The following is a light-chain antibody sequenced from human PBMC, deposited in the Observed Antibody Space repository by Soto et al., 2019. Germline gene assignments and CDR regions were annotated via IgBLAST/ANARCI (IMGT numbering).Light chain of an antibody. V-gene: IGKV3-11*01. CDR1: LSVSNN. CDR2: DAS. J-gene: IGKJ2*01. CDR3: QQRGDWPYT. Sequence: EIVLTQSPATLSLSPGERATLSCRASLSVSNNLGWYQQRPGQAPRLLIYDASNRATGIPARFSGSGSGTDFTLTISSLEPEDFAVYYCQQRGDWPYTFGQGTKLEIK.